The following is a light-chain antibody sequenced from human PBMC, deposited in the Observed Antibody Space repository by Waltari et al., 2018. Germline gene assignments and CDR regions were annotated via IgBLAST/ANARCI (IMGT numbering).Light chain of an antibody. CDR2: TAS. CDR1: QYISDY. CDR3: QQTYTTPYT. V-gene: IGKV1-39*01. Sequence: DIQMSQSPSSLSASVGDRVTITCRASQYISDYLHWYQQKPGKAPQLLIYTASTLQSGVPSRFSGSGSGSDFTLTISSLQPEDFVTYCCQQTYTTPYTFGQGTRLEIK. J-gene: IGKJ2*01.